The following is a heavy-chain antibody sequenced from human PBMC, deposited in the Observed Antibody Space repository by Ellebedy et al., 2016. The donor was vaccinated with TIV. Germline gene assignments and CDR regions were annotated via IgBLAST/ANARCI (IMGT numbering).Heavy chain of an antibody. CDR3: ARIGYCSSTSCYGAYYYGMDV. D-gene: IGHD2-2*01. V-gene: IGHV4-34*01. J-gene: IGHJ6*02. CDR2: INHSGST. Sequence: SETLSLTCAVYGGSFSGYYWSWIRQPPGKGLEWIGEINHSGSTNYNPSLKSRVTISVDTSKNQFSLKLSSVTAADTAVYYCARIGYCSSTSCYGAYYYGMDVWGQGTTVTVSS. CDR1: GGSFSGYY.